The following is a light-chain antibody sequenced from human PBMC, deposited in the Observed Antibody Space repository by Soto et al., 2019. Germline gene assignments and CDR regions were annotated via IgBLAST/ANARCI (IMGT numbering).Light chain of an antibody. V-gene: IGLV1-40*01. CDR1: RYNIGAGYD. CDR3: YV. J-gene: IGLJ1*01. Sequence: QSVLTQPPSVSGAPGQRVTISCTGSRYNIGAGYDVHWYRQLPGTAPKLLLYGNTNRPSGVPDRFSGSKSGTSASLASTDHCLSYDSSLRGYVFGSGTKLTVL. CDR2: GNT.